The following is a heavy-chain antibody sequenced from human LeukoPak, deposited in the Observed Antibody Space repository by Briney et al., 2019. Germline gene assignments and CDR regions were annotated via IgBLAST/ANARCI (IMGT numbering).Heavy chain of an antibody. V-gene: IGHV3-48*03. J-gene: IGHJ4*02. CDR3: ARLFVYGSGAEAFDY. CDR1: GFTFSSYE. D-gene: IGHD3-10*01. CDR2: ISSSGSTI. Sequence: GGSLRLSCAASGFTFSSYEMNWVRQAPGKGLEWVSYISSSGSTIYYADSVKGRFTISRDNAKNPLYLQMNSLRAEDTAVYYCARLFVYGSGAEAFDYWGQGALVTVSS.